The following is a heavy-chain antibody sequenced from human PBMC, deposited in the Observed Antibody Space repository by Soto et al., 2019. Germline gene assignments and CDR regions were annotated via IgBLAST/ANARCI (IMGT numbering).Heavy chain of an antibody. CDR3: ARVMEAAMVNTHFRNPWHGMDV. CDR1: GYTFTGYY. J-gene: IGHJ6*02. V-gene: IGHV1-2*04. D-gene: IGHD5-18*01. Sequence: ASVKVSCKASGYTFTGYYMHWARQAPGQGLEWMGWINPNSGGTNYAQKFQGWVTMTRDTSISTAYMELSRLRSDDTAVYYCARVMEAAMVNTHFRNPWHGMDVWGQGTTVTVSS. CDR2: INPNSGGT.